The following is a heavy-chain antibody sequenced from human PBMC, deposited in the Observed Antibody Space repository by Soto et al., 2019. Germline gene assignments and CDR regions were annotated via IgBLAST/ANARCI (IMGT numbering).Heavy chain of an antibody. CDR1: GYTFTGYY. D-gene: IGHD3-10*01. Sequence: QVQLVQSGAEVKKPGASVQVSCKAAGYTFTGYYMHWVRQATGQGLECMGLINPNSGSTNYAQKFQGRVTMTRDAGLSTAYMELSRLRSDEKAVYYCARVRSRITMFRGGRYCDLWGRGNLVTVSS. CDR3: ARVRSRITMFRGGRYCDL. V-gene: IGHV1-2*02. J-gene: IGHJ2*01. CDR2: INPNSGST.